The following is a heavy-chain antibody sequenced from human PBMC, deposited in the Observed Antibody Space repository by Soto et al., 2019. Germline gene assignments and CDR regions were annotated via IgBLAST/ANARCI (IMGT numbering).Heavy chain of an antibody. CDR2: LNAGNGET. CDR3: ARDGRYCSSSRCLYYGLDD. V-gene: IGHV1-3*01. CDR1: GYTFTTYA. J-gene: IGHJ6*02. Sequence: QVQLVQSGAEVKKPGASVKVSCKASGYTFTTYAMHWVRQAPGQGLEWIGWLNAGNGETKYSQKFQDRVTITRDTTTSTAYTELRSQRSDDTPIYYCARDGRYCSSSRCLYYGLDDWGQGTTITVSS. D-gene: IGHD2-15*01.